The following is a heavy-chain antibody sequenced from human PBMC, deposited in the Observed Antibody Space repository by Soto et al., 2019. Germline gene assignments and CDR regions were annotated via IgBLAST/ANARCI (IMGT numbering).Heavy chain of an antibody. V-gene: IGHV1-8*01. CDR3: ARVVTGDFDY. Sequence: EASVKVSCKASGYTFTSYDINWVRQATGQGLEWMGWMNPNSGNTGYAQEFQGRVTMTRNTSISTAYMELSSLRSEDTAVYYCARVVTGDFDYWGQGTLVTVSS. CDR1: GYTFTSYD. D-gene: IGHD7-27*01. J-gene: IGHJ4*02. CDR2: MNPNSGNT.